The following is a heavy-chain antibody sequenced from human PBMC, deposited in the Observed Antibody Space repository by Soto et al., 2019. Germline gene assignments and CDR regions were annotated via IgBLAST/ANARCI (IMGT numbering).Heavy chain of an antibody. CDR2: IYPSDSDT. V-gene: IGHV5-51*01. D-gene: IGHD2-21*01. Sequence: GESLKISCKGSGFSFTNSWIAWVRQMPGQGLEWMGIIYPSDSDTRYSPSFQGQVTISADKSINTAYLHWSSLKASDTAVYYCTRRIADAFDIWGQGTMVTVSS. CDR3: TRRIADAFDI. CDR1: GFSFTNSW. J-gene: IGHJ3*02.